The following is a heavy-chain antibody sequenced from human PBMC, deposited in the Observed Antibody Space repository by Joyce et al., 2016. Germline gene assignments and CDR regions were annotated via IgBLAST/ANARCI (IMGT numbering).Heavy chain of an antibody. CDR3: AHAPATDRYYGMDV. CDR1: GFSLSTSGVR. J-gene: IGHJ6*02. D-gene: IGHD6-25*01. V-gene: IGHV2-5*02. CDR2: IYWDDDK. Sequence: QVTLKESGPTLVKPTQTLTLTCTFSGFSLSTSGVRVGWIRQPPGKALEWLALIYWDDDKRYSSSLKSRLTITKDTSKNQVVLTMTNMDPVDTATYYCAHAPATDRYYGMDVWGQGTTVTVSS.